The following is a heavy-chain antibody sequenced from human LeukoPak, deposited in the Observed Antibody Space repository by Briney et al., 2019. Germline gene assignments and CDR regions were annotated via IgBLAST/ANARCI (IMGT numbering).Heavy chain of an antibody. V-gene: IGHV3-11*01. CDR1: GFTFSDYY. CDR3: ARDPIGTDYYDSSGYYLEYFQH. D-gene: IGHD3-22*01. CDR2: ISSSGSTI. J-gene: IGHJ1*01. Sequence: GGSLRLSCAASGFTFSDYYMSWIRQAPGKGLEWVSYISSSGSTIYYADSVKGRITISRDNAKNSLYLQMNSLRAEDTAVYYCARDPIGTDYYDSSGYYLEYFQHWGQGTLVTVSS.